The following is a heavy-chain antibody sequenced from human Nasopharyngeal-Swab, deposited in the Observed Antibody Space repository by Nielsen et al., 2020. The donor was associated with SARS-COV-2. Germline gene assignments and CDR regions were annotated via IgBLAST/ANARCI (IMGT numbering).Heavy chain of an antibody. CDR2: IYSGDSNT. Sequence: GDSLTISCKGSGYSFTTYWIGWVRQMPGKGLEWMGIIYSGDSNTRYSPSFQGQVTISVDKYSSTAYLQWSSLKASDTAIYYCARPMRPMGHYYFGMDVWGQGTTVTVSS. V-gene: IGHV5-51*01. J-gene: IGHJ6*02. CDR3: ARPMRPMGHYYFGMDV. D-gene: IGHD1-26*01. CDR1: GYSFTTYW.